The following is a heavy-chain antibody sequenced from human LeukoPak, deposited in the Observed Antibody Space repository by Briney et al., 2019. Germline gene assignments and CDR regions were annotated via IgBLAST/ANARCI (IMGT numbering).Heavy chain of an antibody. J-gene: IGHJ4*02. Sequence: GGSLRLSCAASGFTFSSYAMAWVRQAPGRGLEWVSSISGDGRSTYYPDSVKGRFTISRDYSKNTLYLQMSSLRAEDTAVYYGEKYVKGVTRLLDSWGQGPLVSVFS. CDR3: EKYVKGVTRLLDS. V-gene: IGHV3-23*01. CDR2: ISGDGRST. D-gene: IGHD2-21*02. CDR1: GFTFSSYA.